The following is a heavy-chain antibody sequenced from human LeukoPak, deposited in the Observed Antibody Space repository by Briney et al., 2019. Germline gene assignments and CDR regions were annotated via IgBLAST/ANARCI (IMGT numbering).Heavy chain of an antibody. CDR1: GFTFGDYA. Sequence: PGGSLRLSCTASGFTFGDYAMSWVRQAPGKGLEWVSYISSSGSTIYYADSVKGRFTISRDNAKNSLYLQMNSLRAEDMALYYCASSGYDHRGAFDIWGQGTMVTVSS. D-gene: IGHD5-12*01. CDR2: ISSSGSTI. CDR3: ASSGYDHRGAFDI. J-gene: IGHJ3*02. V-gene: IGHV3-11*01.